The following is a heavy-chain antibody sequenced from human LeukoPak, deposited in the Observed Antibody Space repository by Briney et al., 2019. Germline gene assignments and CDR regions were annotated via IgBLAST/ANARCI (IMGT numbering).Heavy chain of an antibody. D-gene: IGHD3-22*01. CDR1: GFTFSIYA. Sequence: GGSLRLSCAASGFTFSIYAMSWVRQAPGKGPEYVSAISINGDNTYYANSVKGRFTISRDNSKNTLYPQMGSLRAEDMAVYYCARVLRDISGYYDYWGQGTLVTVFS. CDR2: ISINGDNT. J-gene: IGHJ4*02. CDR3: ARVLRDISGYYDY. V-gene: IGHV3-64*01.